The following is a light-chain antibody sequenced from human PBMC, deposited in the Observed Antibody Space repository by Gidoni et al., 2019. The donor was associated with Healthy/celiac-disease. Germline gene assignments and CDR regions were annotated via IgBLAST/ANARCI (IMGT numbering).Light chain of an antibody. J-gene: IGKJ2*01. Sequence: DIQLTQSPSFLSASVGDRVTITCWASQGISSYLAWYQQKPGKAPKLLIYAASTLQSGVPSRFSGRGSGTEFTLTISSLQPEDGATYYCQQLNSYPYTFGQGTKLEIK. CDR2: AAS. CDR1: QGISSY. V-gene: IGKV1-9*01. CDR3: QQLNSYPYT.